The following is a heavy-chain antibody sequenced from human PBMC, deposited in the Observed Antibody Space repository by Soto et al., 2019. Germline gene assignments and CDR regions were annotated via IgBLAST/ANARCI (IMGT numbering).Heavy chain of an antibody. CDR2: ISSSGITI. Sequence: TGASLRLSCAASGFTFSSYEMNWVLQAPGKGLEWVSYISSSGITIYYADSVKGRFTMSRYNAKNSLYLQINSLRAEDTAVYYCATSPSSGYSYDAFDIWGQGTMVTVSS. V-gene: IGHV3-48*03. D-gene: IGHD3-22*01. J-gene: IGHJ3*02. CDR1: GFTFSSYE. CDR3: ATSPSSGYSYDAFDI.